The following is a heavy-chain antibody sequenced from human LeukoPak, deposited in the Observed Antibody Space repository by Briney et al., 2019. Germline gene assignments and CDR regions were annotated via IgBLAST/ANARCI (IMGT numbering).Heavy chain of an antibody. CDR1: GGSIRSYY. CDR3: ARTSARGAQFDY. Sequence: SETLSLTCSVSGGSIRSYYWRWIRQPAGKGLEWIGRIYSSGSTNYNPSLKTRVTMSLDTSKNQFSLNLTTVTAADTAVYYCARTSARGAQFDYWGQGTLVTVSS. V-gene: IGHV4-4*07. CDR2: IYSSGST. J-gene: IGHJ4*02. D-gene: IGHD3-10*01.